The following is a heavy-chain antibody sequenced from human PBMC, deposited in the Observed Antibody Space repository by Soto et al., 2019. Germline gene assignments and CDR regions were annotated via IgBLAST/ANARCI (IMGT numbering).Heavy chain of an antibody. V-gene: IGHV3-11*01. D-gene: IGHD5-12*01. CDR2: ISNSGRDT. Sequence: QVHLVESGGGLVQPGGSLRLSCAASDFTFSDYSMSWIRQAPGKGLELVSYISNSGRDTYSTDSVKGRFTVSRDNARYSLFLQMNSLTTDDTAVYYCARDHDSGYVLDYWGQGTLVTVSS. J-gene: IGHJ4*02. CDR3: ARDHDSGYVLDY. CDR1: DFTFSDYS.